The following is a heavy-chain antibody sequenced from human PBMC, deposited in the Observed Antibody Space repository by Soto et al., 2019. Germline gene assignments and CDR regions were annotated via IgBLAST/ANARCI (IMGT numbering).Heavy chain of an antibody. CDR1: GISLSTRGVG. Sequence: QITLKESGPTLVKPTQTLTLTCTCSGISLSTRGVGLGWIRQPPGKALEWRTVIYWNENKYYSPFLRSRLTIIRDTSKNQVVLTMTDMDPVDTATYYCARTVPPLRTPLRGFDLWGQGTMVTVSS. J-gene: IGHJ3*01. CDR3: ARTVPPLRTPLRGFDL. D-gene: IGHD2-15*01. CDR2: IYWNENK. V-gene: IGHV2-5*01.